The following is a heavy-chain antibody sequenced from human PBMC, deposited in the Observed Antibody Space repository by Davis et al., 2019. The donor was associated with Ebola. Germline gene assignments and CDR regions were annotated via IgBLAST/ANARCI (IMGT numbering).Heavy chain of an antibody. D-gene: IGHD6-13*01. CDR3: ARGQQLVPKPQNWFDP. J-gene: IGHJ5*02. CDR2: IWYDGSYK. V-gene: IGHV3-33*01. CDR1: GFTFSTYG. Sequence: GESLKISCLASGFTFSTYGMHWVRQAPGKGLEWVAVIWYDGSYKFYADSVKGRFTISRDNSKNTLFLQMNSLRAEDTAVYYCARGQQLVPKPQNWFDPWGQGTLVTVSS.